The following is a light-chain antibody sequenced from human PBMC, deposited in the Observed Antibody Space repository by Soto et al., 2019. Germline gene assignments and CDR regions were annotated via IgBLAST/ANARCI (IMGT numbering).Light chain of an antibody. CDR1: QTISNW. Sequence: DIQMTQSPSTLSASVGDRVTITCRASQTISNWLAWYQHKPGKAPKLLIYKASNLESGVQSRFSGSGSGTEFTLTISSLQPDDFATYYCQQYNSSFGGGTKVEIK. CDR2: KAS. V-gene: IGKV1-5*03. CDR3: QQYNSS. J-gene: IGKJ4*01.